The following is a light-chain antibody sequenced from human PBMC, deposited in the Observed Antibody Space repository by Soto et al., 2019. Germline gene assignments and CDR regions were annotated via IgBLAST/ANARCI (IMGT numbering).Light chain of an antibody. J-gene: IGKJ5*01. V-gene: IGKV3-20*01. Sequence: EIMMTQSPGTLSLSPGARATLSCRASQSVTSTYLAWYQHRPGEAPRLLISGASSRATGIPDRFSGSGSGTDFTLTISRLEPEDFALYYCQHYYGTSPINFGQGTRLEIK. CDR2: GAS. CDR1: QSVTSTY. CDR3: QHYYGTSPIN.